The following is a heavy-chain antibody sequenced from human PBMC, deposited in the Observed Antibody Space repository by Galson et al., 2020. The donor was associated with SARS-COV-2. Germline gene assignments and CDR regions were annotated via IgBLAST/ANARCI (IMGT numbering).Heavy chain of an antibody. CDR2: IIGSGSGT. V-gene: IGHV3-23*01. CDR1: GFTFRSYS. Sequence: TGGSLRLSCAASGFTFRSYSMHWVRQAPGEGLAWVSSIIGSGSGTYYADSVKGRFTISRDNSENTLFLQMDNLRAEDTAVYYCAKGSGSSDYGFDYWGQGTLVTVSS. D-gene: IGHD3-22*01. CDR3: AKGSGSSDYGFDY. J-gene: IGHJ4*02.